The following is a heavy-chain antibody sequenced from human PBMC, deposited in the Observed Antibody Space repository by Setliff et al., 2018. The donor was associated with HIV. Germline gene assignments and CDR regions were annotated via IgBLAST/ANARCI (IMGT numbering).Heavy chain of an antibody. D-gene: IGHD3-22*01. CDR1: GFTFSIYT. Sequence: VGSLRLSCAASGFTFSIYTINWVRQAPGKGLEWVSSISSSGNYINYADSVKGRFTISRDNAKNSLDLQMNSLRAEDTAVYFCARSESSGYSLPYTRFDAWGQGALVTVSS. CDR3: ARSESSGYSLPYTRFDA. V-gene: IGHV3-21*01. CDR2: ISSSGNYI. J-gene: IGHJ5*02.